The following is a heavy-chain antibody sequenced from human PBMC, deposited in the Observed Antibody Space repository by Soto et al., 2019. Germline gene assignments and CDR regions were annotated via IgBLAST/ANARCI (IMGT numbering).Heavy chain of an antibody. Sequence: EVQLVESGGGLVQPGGSLRLSCAASGFTFSSYWMHWVRQAPGKGLVWVSRINSDGSTTSYADSVRGRFTISRDNAKNTLCLQMNRLRAEDTAVYDWGRVGVGPWHFDLWGRGTLVTVSS. CDR1: GFTFSSYW. D-gene: IGHD3-10*01. CDR2: INSDGSTT. J-gene: IGHJ2*01. V-gene: IGHV3-74*01. CDR3: GRVGVGPWHFDL.